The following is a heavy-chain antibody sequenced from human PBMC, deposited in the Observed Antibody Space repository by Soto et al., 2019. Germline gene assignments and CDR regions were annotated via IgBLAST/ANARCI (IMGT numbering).Heavy chain of an antibody. CDR3: ARSSDFWSGTI. Sequence: QVQLQESGPGLVKPSETLSLTCTVSGGSISSYYWSWIRQPPGKGLEWIGYIYYSGSTNYNPSLKSRVTISVDTSKNQFSLKLSSVTAADTAVYYCARSSDFWSGTIWGQGTLVTVSS. CDR1: GGSISSYY. CDR2: IYYSGST. J-gene: IGHJ4*02. V-gene: IGHV4-59*08. D-gene: IGHD3-3*01.